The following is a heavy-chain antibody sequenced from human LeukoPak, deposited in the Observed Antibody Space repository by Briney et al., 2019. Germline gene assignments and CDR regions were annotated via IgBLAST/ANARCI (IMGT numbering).Heavy chain of an antibody. CDR3: ARASATTSGPDY. CDR1: GGSFSGYY. D-gene: IGHD3-10*01. CDR2: INHSGST. Sequence: PSETLSLTCAVYGGSFSGYYWSWIRQPPGKGLEWIGEINHSGSTNYNPSLKSRVTMSVDTSKNQFSLKLSSVTAADTAVYYCARASATTSGPDYWGQGTLVTVSS. J-gene: IGHJ4*02. V-gene: IGHV4-34*01.